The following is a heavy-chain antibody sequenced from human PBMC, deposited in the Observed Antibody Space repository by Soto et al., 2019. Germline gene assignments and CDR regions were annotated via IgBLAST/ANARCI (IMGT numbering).Heavy chain of an antibody. Sequence: SETLSLTCTVSGGSISSSSYYWGWIRQPPGKGLEWIGEINHSGSTNYNPSLKSRVTISVDTSKNQFSLKLSSVTAADTAVYYCATLSNTAMDQRESPDYYYYYMDVWGKGTTVTVSS. CDR2: INHSGST. D-gene: IGHD5-18*01. V-gene: IGHV4-39*07. CDR1: GGSISSSSYY. J-gene: IGHJ6*03. CDR3: ATLSNTAMDQRESPDYYYYYMDV.